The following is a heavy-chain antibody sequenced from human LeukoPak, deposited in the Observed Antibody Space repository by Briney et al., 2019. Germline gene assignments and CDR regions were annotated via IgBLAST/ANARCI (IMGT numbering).Heavy chain of an antibody. CDR1: GFTFSSYS. CDR2: ISSSSSYI. V-gene: IGHV3-21*01. D-gene: IGHD6-13*01. Sequence: GGSLRLSCAASGFTFSSYSMNWVRQAPGKGLEWVSSISSSSSYIYYADSVKGRFTISRDNAKNSLYLQMNSLRAEDTAVYYCARGRRIAAAGLYYFDYWGQGTLVTVS. CDR3: ARGRRIAAAGLYYFDY. J-gene: IGHJ4*02.